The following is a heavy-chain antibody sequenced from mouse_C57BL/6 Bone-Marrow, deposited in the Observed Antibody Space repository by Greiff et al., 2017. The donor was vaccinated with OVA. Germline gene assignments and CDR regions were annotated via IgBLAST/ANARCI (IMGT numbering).Heavy chain of an antibody. J-gene: IGHJ4*01. D-gene: IGHD2-3*01. Sequence: EVMLVESGGGLVQPGGSLKLSCAASGFTFSDYGMAWVRQAPRKGPEWVAFISNLAYSIYYADTVTGRFTISRENAKNTLYLEMSSLRSEDTAMYYCARHEVTTAMDYWGQGTSVTVSS. CDR3: ARHEVTTAMDY. V-gene: IGHV5-15*01. CDR1: GFTFSDYG. CDR2: ISNLAYSI.